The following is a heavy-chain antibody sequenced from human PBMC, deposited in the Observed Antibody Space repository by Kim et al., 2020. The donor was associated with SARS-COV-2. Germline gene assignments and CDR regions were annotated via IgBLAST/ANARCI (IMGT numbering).Heavy chain of an antibody. CDR1: GGSVNSGRYA. Sequence: SETLSPTCAVSGGSVNSGRYAWSWIRQPPGRGLEWIGYIYYSGQIYYNPSLESRVTISADVSKNQFSLKMTSVTAADTAVYHCARAPLDRGVYYFDYWG. CDR3: ARAPLDRGVYYFDY. D-gene: IGHD3-10*01. CDR2: IYYSGQI. J-gene: IGHJ4*01. V-gene: IGHV4-30-4*07.